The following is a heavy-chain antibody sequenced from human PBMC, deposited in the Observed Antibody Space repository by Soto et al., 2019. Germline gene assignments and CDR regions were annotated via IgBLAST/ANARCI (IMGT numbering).Heavy chain of an antibody. CDR3: ATQRYDFLTGYPGAFDI. CDR2: IYPGDSDT. J-gene: IGHJ3*02. V-gene: IGHV5-51*01. CDR1: GYSFTSYW. D-gene: IGHD3-9*01. Sequence: GESLKISCKGSGYSFTSYWIGWVRQMPGKGLEWMGIIYPGDSDTRYSPSFQGQVTISADKSISTAYLQWSSLKASDTAMYYCATQRYDFLTGYPGAFDIWGQGTMVTVSS.